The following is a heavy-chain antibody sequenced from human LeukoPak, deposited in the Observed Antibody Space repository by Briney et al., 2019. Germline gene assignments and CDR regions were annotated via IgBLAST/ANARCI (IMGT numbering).Heavy chain of an antibody. CDR2: IYYSGST. CDR1: GGSISSGDYY. Sequence: SETLSLTCTVSGGSISSGDYYWSWIRQPPGKGLEWIGYIYYSGSTYYNPSLKSRVTISVDTSKNQFSLKLSSVTAADTAVYYCARTFRVPYTFWFDPWGQGTLVTVSS. CDR3: ARTFRVPYTFWFDP. V-gene: IGHV4-30-4*01. J-gene: IGHJ5*02. D-gene: IGHD2-2*02.